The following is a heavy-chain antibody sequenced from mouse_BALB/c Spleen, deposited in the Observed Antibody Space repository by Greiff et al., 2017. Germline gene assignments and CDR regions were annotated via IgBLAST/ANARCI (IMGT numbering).Heavy chain of an antibody. Sequence: EVKVVESGGGLVKPGGSLKLSCAASGFTFSSYAMSWVRQTPEKRLEWVATISSGGSYTYYPDSVKGRFTISRDNAKNTLYLQMSSLRSEDTAMYYCARHSEDFDYWGQGTTLTVSS. V-gene: IGHV5-9-3*01. CDR2: ISSGGSYT. J-gene: IGHJ2*01. CDR1: GFTFSSYA. CDR3: ARHSEDFDY.